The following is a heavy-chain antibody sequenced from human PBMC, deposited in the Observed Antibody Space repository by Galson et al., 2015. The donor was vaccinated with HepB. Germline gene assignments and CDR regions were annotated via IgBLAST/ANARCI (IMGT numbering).Heavy chain of an antibody. CDR3: ARDTIIDDAFDL. Sequence: SLRLSCAASGFRFSSYWMHWVRQAPGKGLVWVARITADGTTTDYADSVKGRFTISRDNAKNTLHLQMNSLRVEDTALYYCARDTIIDDAFDLWGQGTTVTVSS. J-gene: IGHJ3*01. V-gene: IGHV3-74*01. D-gene: IGHD5-24*01. CDR1: GFRFSSYW. CDR2: ITADGTTT.